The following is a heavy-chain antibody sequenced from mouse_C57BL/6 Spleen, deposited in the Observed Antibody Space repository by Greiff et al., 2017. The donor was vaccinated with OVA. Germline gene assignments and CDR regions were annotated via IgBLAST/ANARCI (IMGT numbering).Heavy chain of an antibody. D-gene: IGHD1-1*01. CDR2: IDPETGGT. V-gene: IGHV1-15*01. CDR1: GYTFTDYE. CDR3: TRYLYGSSFNWYFDV. Sequence: VQLQESGAELVRPGASVTLSCKASGYTFTDYEMHWVKQTPVHGLEWIGAIDPETGGTAYNQKFKGKAILTADKSSSTAYMELRSLTSEDSAFYYCTRYLYGSSFNWYFDVWGTGTTVTVSS. J-gene: IGHJ1*03.